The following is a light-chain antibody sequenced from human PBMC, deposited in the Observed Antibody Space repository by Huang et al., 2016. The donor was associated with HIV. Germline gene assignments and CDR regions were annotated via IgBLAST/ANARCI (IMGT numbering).Light chain of an antibody. J-gene: IGKJ2*01. CDR2: GGS. CDR1: QSLSNR. Sequence: EIVMTQSPATLSVSPGEGVTLSCTAGQSLSNRLAWYQENPGQSPRLLIYGGSAKPTGVPARLSGSGSVTEFTLTITSLQSEDFAVYYCQQYYRWPYTFGQGTKLDI. V-gene: IGKV3-15*01. CDR3: QQYYRWPYT.